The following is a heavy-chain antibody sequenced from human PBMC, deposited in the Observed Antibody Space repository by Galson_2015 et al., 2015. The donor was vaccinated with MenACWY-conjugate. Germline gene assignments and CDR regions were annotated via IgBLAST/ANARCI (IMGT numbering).Heavy chain of an antibody. V-gene: IGHV2-70*11. J-gene: IGHJ4*02. CDR2: VDWDADK. CDR1: GFSLSTSRMC. Sequence: PALVKPTQPLTLTRTFSGFSLSTSRMCVSWIRQPPGKALEWLARVDWDADKYYSTSLRTRLTIPKDTSKTQVVLTMTNMDPVDTATYFCARTLIYHSNGYYLYYVDYWGQGAVVTVSS. CDR3: ARTLIYHSNGYYLYYVDY. D-gene: IGHD3-22*01.